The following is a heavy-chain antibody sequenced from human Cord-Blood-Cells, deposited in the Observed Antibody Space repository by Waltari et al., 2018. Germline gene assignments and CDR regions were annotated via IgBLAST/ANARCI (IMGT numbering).Heavy chain of an antibody. Sequence: QVQLQQWGAGRLKPSETLSLTCAVYGGSFRGYSWSWIRQPPGKGLEWIGEINHSGSTNYNPSLKSRVTISVDTSKNQFSLKLSSVTAADTAVYYCAQLKNSGSYYNYFDYWGQGTLVTVSS. CDR2: INHSGST. V-gene: IGHV4-34*01. D-gene: IGHD3-10*01. CDR3: AQLKNSGSYYNYFDY. J-gene: IGHJ4*02. CDR1: GGSFRGYS.